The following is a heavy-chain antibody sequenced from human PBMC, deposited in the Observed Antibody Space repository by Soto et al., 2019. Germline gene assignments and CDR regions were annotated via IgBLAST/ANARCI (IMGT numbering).Heavy chain of an antibody. CDR1: GGSFSGYY. J-gene: IGHJ4*02. Sequence: QVQLQQWGAGLLKPSETLSLTCAVYGGSFSGYYWTWVRQPPGTGLEWIGEINHSGSTNYTPSLKIRVTRSVDTSKNQFSLKLTSVAAADAAVYYCARDKITGLFDYWGQGTLVTVSS. CDR3: ARDKITGLFDY. V-gene: IGHV4-34*01. CDR2: INHSGST. D-gene: IGHD2-8*02.